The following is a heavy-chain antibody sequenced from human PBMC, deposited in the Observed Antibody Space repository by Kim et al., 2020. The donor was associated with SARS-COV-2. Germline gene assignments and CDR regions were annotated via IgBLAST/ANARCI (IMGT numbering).Heavy chain of an antibody. CDR1: GYSFTSYW. V-gene: IGHV5-51*01. CDR2: IYPGDSDT. Sequence: GESLKISCKGSGYSFTSYWIGWVRQMPGKGLEWMGIIYPGDSDTRYSPSFQGQVTISADKSIRTAYLQWSSLKASDTAMYYCARRIAAAGTLPVWYFDLWGRGTLVTVSS. D-gene: IGHD6-13*01. CDR3: ARRIAAAGTLPVWYFDL. J-gene: IGHJ2*01.